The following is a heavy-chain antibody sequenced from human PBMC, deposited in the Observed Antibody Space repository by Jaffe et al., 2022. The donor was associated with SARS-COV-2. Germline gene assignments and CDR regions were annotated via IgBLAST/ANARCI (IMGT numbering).Heavy chain of an antibody. CDR3: ARGLGDSGYDDVGYYYYMDV. V-gene: IGHV4-34*01. CDR1: GGSFSGYY. Sequence: QVQLQQWGAGLLKPSETLSLTCAVYGGSFSGYYWSWIRQPPGKGLEWIGEINHSGSTNYNPSLKSRVTISVDTSKNQFSLKLSSVTAADTAVYYCARGLGDSGYDDVGYYYYMDVWGKGTTVTVSS. D-gene: IGHD5-12*01. CDR2: INHSGST. J-gene: IGHJ6*03.